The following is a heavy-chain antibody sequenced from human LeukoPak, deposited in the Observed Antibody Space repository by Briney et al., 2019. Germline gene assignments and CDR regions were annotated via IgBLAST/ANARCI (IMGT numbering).Heavy chain of an antibody. CDR3: AKDGSGGTYSDFDY. CDR2: ISGSGGST. Sequence: GSLRLSCAASGFTFSSYAMSWVRQAPGKGLEWVSTISGSGGSTYYADSVKGRFTISRDNSKNRLYLQMNSLRAEDTAVYYCAKDGSGGTYSDFDYWGQGTLVTVSS. CDR1: GFTFSSYA. V-gene: IGHV3-23*01. D-gene: IGHD3-10*01. J-gene: IGHJ4*02.